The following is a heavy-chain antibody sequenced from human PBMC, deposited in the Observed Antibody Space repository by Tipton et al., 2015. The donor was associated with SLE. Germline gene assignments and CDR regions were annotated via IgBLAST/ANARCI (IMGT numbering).Heavy chain of an antibody. Sequence: TLSLTCTVSGDSINTENYYWTWIRQPAGKELEWIGHIYFSGGATYNPSLRSRVTMSIDTSKNQFSLNLKSVTAADTAVYYCARQGAAVTMSGWFDPWGQGTLVTVSS. CDR2: IYFSGGA. CDR1: GDSINTENYY. CDR3: ARQGAAVTMSGWFDP. V-gene: IGHV4-61*09. J-gene: IGHJ5*02. D-gene: IGHD4-17*01.